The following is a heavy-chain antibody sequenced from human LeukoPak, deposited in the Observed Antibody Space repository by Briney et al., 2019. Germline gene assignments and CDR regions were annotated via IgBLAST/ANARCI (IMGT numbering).Heavy chain of an antibody. D-gene: IGHD2-2*02. J-gene: IGHJ4*02. CDR2: ISGSGGST. Sequence: GGSLRLSCAASGFTFSSYAMSWVRQAPGKGVEWVSAISGSGGSTYYADSVKGRFTISRDSSKNTLYLQMNSLRAEDTAVYYCAGYNCSSTRCYTGGFDYWGQGTLVTVSS. CDR3: AGYNCSSTRCYTGGFDY. V-gene: IGHV3-23*01. CDR1: GFTFSSYA.